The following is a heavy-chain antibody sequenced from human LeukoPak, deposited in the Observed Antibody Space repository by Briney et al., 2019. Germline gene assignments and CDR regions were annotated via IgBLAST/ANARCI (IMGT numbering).Heavy chain of an antibody. D-gene: IGHD1-1*01. J-gene: IGHJ6*04. CDR2: IKSKASNYAP. Sequence: GGSLRLSCAASGFAFSDSALHWVRQAAGKGLEWVGRIKSKASNYAPAYAASVTGRFNVSRDDSKNTAYLQTNSLKTEDTAVYYCTRLESGMDVWGRGTTVTVSS. CDR3: TRLESGMDV. CDR1: GFAFSDSA. V-gene: IGHV3-73*01.